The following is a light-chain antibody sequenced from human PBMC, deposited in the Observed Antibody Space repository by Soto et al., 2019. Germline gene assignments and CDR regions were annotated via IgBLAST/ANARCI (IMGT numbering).Light chain of an antibody. CDR2: DVS. Sequence: QSVLTQPASVSGSPGQSITISCTGTSSDVGGYNYVPWYQQHPGKAPNLIIFDVSNRPSGVSNRFSGSKSGNSASLTISGLQAEDEADYYCSSYTGSNTPVVFGGGTKLTVL. V-gene: IGLV2-14*01. CDR1: SSDVGGYNY. CDR3: SSYTGSNTPVV. J-gene: IGLJ2*01.